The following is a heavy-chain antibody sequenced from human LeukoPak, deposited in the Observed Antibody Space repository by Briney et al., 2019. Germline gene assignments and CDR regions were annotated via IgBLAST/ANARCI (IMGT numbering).Heavy chain of an antibody. CDR1: GGTFSSYA. V-gene: IGHV1-69*05. CDR2: IIPIFGTA. J-gene: IGHJ3*02. D-gene: IGHD1-26*01. CDR3: ATDLRIVGATFAFDI. Sequence: GASVKVSCKASGGTFSSYAISWVRQAPGQGLEWMGGIIPIFGTANYAQKFQGRVTITTDESTSTAYMELSSLRSEDTAVYYCATDLRIVGATFAFDIWGQGTMVTVSS.